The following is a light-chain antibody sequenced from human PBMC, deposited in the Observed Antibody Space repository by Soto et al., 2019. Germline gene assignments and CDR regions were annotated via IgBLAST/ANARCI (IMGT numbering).Light chain of an antibody. V-gene: IGLV2-11*01. CDR3: CSYAGSYTLV. CDR2: DVN. CDR1: SSDVGGYNY. J-gene: IGLJ1*01. Sequence: SALTQPRSVSGSPGQSVPISCTGTSSDVGGYNYVSWYQQHPGKAPKPMIYDVNKRPSGIPDRCSGSKYGNTASLTISGLQAQDEADYYCCSYAGSYTLVFGTGTKVTV.